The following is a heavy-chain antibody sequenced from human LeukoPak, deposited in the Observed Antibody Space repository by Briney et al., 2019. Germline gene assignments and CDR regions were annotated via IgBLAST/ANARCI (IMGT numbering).Heavy chain of an antibody. D-gene: IGHD1-7*01. CDR2: ISSSSSYI. J-gene: IGHJ4*02. Sequence: GGSLRLSCAASGFTFSSYSMNWVRQAPGKGLEWVSSISSSSSYIYYADSVKGRFTISRHNAKNSLYLQMNSLRAEDTAVYYCARAGPNWNYVGYWGQGTLVTVSS. CDR1: GFTFSSYS. CDR3: ARAGPNWNYVGY. V-gene: IGHV3-21*01.